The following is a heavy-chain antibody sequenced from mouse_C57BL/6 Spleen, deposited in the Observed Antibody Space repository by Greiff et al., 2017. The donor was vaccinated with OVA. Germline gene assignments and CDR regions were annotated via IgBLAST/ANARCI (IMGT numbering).Heavy chain of an antibody. V-gene: IGHV1-55*01. D-gene: IGHD1-1*01. CDR3: SRPYNDCGSSYWYFDV. CDR2: IYPGSGST. Sequence: QVQLQQPGAELVKPGASVKMSCKASGYTFTSYWITWVKQRPGQGLEWIGDIYPGSGSTNYNEKFKSKATLTVDTSSSTAYMQLSSLTSEESAVYYCSRPYNDCGSSYWYFDVWGTGTTVTVSS. J-gene: IGHJ1*03. CDR1: GYTFTSYW.